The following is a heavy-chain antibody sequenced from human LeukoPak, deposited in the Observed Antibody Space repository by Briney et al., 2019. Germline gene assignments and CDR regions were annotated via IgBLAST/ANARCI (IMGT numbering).Heavy chain of an antibody. V-gene: IGHV4-59*01. J-gene: IGHJ3*02. D-gene: IGHD1-26*01. Sequence: SETLSLTCTVSGGSISSYYWSWIRQPPGKGLEWIWYIYYSGSTNYNPSLKSRVTISVDTSKNQFSLKLSSVTAADTAVYYCARVQWELRADAFDIWGQGTMVTVSS. CDR2: IYYSGST. CDR3: ARVQWELRADAFDI. CDR1: GGSISSYY.